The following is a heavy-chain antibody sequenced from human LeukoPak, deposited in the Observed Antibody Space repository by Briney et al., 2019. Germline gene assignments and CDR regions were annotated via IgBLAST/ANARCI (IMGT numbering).Heavy chain of an antibody. V-gene: IGHV3-23*01. J-gene: IGHJ3*02. D-gene: IGHD2-2*01. CDR1: GATFSSYT. CDR2: ISPSGTNT. CDR3: AKDLDSSSSSCGAFDM. Sequence: GGSLRLSCAASGATFSSYTMSWVRQAPGKGLEWVSGISPSGTNTYHANSVKGRFTISRDNPKNTLYLQMNSLRADDTAIYYCAKDLDSSSSSCGAFDMWGQGTMVTVSS.